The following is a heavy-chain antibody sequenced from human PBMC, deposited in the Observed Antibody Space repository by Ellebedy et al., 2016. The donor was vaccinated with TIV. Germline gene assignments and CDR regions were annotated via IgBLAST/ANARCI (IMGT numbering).Heavy chain of an antibody. CDR2: VSSDGSNK. Sequence: GESLKISCAASGFTFSSYAMQWVRQAPGKGLEWVAAVSSDGSNKYYTDFVKGRITSSSDNSKNTLYLQMNSLRAEDTSLYYCSRVSQRWWLPDSGYYYGMDVWGQGTTVTVSS. CDR3: SRVSQRWWLPDSGYYYGMDV. V-gene: IGHV3-30-3*01. D-gene: IGHD5-12*01. J-gene: IGHJ6*02. CDR1: GFTFSSYA.